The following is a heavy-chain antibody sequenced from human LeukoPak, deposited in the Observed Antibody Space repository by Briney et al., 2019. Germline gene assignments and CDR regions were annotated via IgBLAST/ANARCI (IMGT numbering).Heavy chain of an antibody. CDR2: IKQDGSEK. V-gene: IGHV3-7*01. Sequence: GGSLRLSCAASGFTFSSYWMSWVRQAPGKGLEWVANIKQDGSEKYYVDSVKGRFTISRDNAKNSLYLQMNSLRAEDTAVYYCARRITMVRGVLYNWFDPWGQGTLVSVSS. CDR3: ARRITMVRGVLYNWFDP. J-gene: IGHJ5*02. CDR1: GFTFSSYW. D-gene: IGHD3-10*01.